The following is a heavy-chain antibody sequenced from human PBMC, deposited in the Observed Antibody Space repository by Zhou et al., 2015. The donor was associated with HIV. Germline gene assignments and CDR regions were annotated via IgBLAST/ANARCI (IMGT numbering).Heavy chain of an antibody. CDR3: AKGGDTVVSIGWLDS. J-gene: IGHJ5*01. V-gene: IGHV3-23*04. CDR1: GFTFNDYA. CDR2: LGGSGTST. D-gene: IGHD5-12*01. Sequence: VQLVESGGGLVQPGRSLRLHCVGSGFTFNDYAMSWVRQAPGKGLEWVSSVLGGSGTSTRYADSVKGRFTISRDNSKNTMFLQMNSLREEDTAVYFCAKGGDTVVSIGWLDSWGQGTLVTVSS.